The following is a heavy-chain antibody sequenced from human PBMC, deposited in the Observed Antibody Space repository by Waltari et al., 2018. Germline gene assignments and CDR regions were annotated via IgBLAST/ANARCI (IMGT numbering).Heavy chain of an antibody. CDR3: ARDLPTADYYDSSGYDY. CDR1: GFTFRRYS. V-gene: IGHV3-48*01. J-gene: IGHJ4*02. D-gene: IGHD3-22*01. Sequence: EVQLVESGGGLVQPGGSLRLSCAASGFTFRRYSMNWVPQAPGKGLEWVSYISSSSSTTYYADSVKGRFTISRDNAKNSLYLQMNSLRAEDTAVYYCARDLPTADYYDSSGYDYWGQGTLVTVSS. CDR2: ISSSSSTT.